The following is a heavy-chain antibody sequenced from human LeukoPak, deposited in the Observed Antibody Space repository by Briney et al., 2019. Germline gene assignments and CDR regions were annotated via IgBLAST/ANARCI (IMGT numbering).Heavy chain of an antibody. J-gene: IGHJ1*01. CDR1: GGSFSGYY. CDR3: ARARFASRREYFQH. Sequence: PSETLSLTCAVYGGSFSGYYWSWIRQPPGKGLEWIGEINHSGNTNYNPSLKSRGTILVDENKNQISLQLSSMTATDNAVDYYARARFASRREYFQHWGQGTLVTVSS. D-gene: IGHD3-3*01. V-gene: IGHV4-34*01. CDR2: INHSGNT.